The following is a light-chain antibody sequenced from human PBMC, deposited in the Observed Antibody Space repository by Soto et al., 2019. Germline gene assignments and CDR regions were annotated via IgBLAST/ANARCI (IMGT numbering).Light chain of an antibody. CDR3: QQYGSSRT. CDR2: GAS. Sequence: EIVLTQSPGTLSLSPGEIATLSCRASQSVSSSYLAWYQQKPGQAPRLLIYGASSRATGIPDRFSGSGSGTDFTLTISRLEHEGFAVYYCQQYGSSRTFGQGTKVEIK. J-gene: IGKJ1*01. V-gene: IGKV3-20*01. CDR1: QSVSSSY.